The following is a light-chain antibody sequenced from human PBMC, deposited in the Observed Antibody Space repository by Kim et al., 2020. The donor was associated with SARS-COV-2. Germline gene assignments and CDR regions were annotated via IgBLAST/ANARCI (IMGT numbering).Light chain of an antibody. CDR1: QTIHIY. J-gene: IGKJ5*01. CDR3: QQSYNTPPIT. CDR2: SAS. V-gene: IGKV1-39*01. Sequence: YVGDRVTITCRASQTIHIYLNWYQQKPGKAPKLLIESASSLQSGVPSRFSGSGSGTDVTLTISSVQTEDFATYYCQQSYNTPPITFGQGKRLEIK.